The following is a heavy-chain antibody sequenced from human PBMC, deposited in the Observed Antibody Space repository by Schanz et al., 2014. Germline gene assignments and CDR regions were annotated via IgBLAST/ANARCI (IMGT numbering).Heavy chain of an antibody. J-gene: IGHJ4*02. CDR3: ARGYGDSPTDF. Sequence: QVQLVQSGAEVKKPGASVKVSCKASGYSFISHAIHWVRQAPGQRLEWMGWINAANGNTRYSQKFQGRVTITADRSTSTACMELSSLRSEDTAVYYCARGYGDSPTDFWGQGTLVTVSS. CDR2: INAANGNT. V-gene: IGHV1-3*01. D-gene: IGHD4-17*01. CDR1: GYSFISHA.